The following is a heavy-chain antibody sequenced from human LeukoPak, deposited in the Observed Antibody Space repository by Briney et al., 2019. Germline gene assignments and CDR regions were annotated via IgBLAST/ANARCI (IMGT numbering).Heavy chain of an antibody. CDR1: GYTFTSYA. CDR3: ARESGSSPYYYGMDV. D-gene: IGHD3-10*01. V-gene: IGHV1-3*01. Sequence: ASVKVSCKASGYTFTSYAMHWVRQAPGQRLEWMGWINAGNGNTKYSQKFQGRVTITRDTSASTAYMELSSLRSEDTAVYYCARESGSSPYYYGMDVWGQGTTVTVSS. CDR2: INAGNGNT. J-gene: IGHJ6*02.